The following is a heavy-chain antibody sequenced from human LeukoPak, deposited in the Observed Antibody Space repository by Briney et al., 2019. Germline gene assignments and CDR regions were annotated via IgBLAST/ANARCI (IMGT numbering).Heavy chain of an antibody. CDR1: GGTFSSYA. D-gene: IGHD2-15*01. CDR2: IIPIFGTA. J-gene: IGHJ3*02. V-gene: IGHV1-69*06. Sequence: SSVKVSCKASGGTFSSYAISWVRQPPGQGLAWMGGIIPIFGTANYAQKFQGRVTITADKSTSTAYMELSSLRSEDTAVYYCARRAMVAGDAFDIWGQGTMVTVSS. CDR3: ARRAMVAGDAFDI.